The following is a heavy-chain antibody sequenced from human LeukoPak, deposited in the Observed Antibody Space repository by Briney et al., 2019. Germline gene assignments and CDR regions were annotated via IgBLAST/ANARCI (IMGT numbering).Heavy chain of an antibody. D-gene: IGHD3-10*02. CDR1: GFSFSSYS. J-gene: IGHJ6*04. CDR3: AELGITMIGGV. V-gene: IGHV3-21*01. CDR2: ISTSSSYI. Sequence: GGSLRLSCAASGFSFSSYSMNWVRQAPGKGLEWVSSISTSSSYIYYADSVKGRFTISRDNAKNSLYLQMNSLRAEDTAVYYCAELGITMIGGVWGKGTTVTISS.